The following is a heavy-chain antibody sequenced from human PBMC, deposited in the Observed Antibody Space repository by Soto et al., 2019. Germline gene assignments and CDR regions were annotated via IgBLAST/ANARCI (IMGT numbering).Heavy chain of an antibody. CDR1: GGSISSGGYY. Sequence: QVQLQESGPGLVKPSQTLSLTCTVSGGSISSGGYYWSWIRQHPGKGLEWIGYIYYSGSTYYNPSLKSRVTISVDTSKNQCSLKLSSVTAADTAVYYCARVLPFNHDYGDYSDAFDIWGQGTMVTVSS. CDR2: IYYSGST. J-gene: IGHJ3*02. V-gene: IGHV4-31*03. CDR3: ARVLPFNHDYGDYSDAFDI. D-gene: IGHD4-17*01.